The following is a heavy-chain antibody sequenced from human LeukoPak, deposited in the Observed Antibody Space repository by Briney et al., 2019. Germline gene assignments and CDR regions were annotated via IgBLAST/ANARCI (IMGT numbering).Heavy chain of an antibody. V-gene: IGHV4-34*01. CDR2: INHSGST. J-gene: IGHJ4*02. Sequence: SETLSLTCAVYGGSFSGYYWSWIRQPPGKGLEWIGEINHSGSTNYNPSLKSRVTISVDTSKNQFSLKLSSVTAADTAVYYCARGPAGRVWGSYRHISFDYWGQGTLVTVSS. D-gene: IGHD3-16*02. CDR3: ARGPAGRVWGSYRHISFDY. CDR1: GGSFSGYY.